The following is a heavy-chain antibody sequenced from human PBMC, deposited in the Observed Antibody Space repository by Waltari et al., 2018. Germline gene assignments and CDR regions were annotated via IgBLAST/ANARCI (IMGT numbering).Heavy chain of an antibody. J-gene: IGHJ2*01. CDR2: ITYSRGX. CDR3: ARRVGWFGELSWYFDL. CDR1: GGSISSYY. V-gene: IGHV4-59*08. D-gene: IGHD3-10*01. Sequence: QVQLQESGPGLVKPSETLSLTCTVSGGSISSYYWSWIRQPPGKGLAWIGWITYSRGXXXXXSXKSXVTISVXTSXNQFSLKLSSXTAADTAVYYCARRVGWFGELSWYFDLWGRGTLVTVSS.